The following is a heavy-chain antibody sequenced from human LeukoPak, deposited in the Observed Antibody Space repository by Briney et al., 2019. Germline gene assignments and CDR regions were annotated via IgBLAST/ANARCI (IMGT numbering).Heavy chain of an antibody. CDR2: IIPIFGTA. CDR1: GGTFSSYA. V-gene: IGHV1-69*01. J-gene: IGHJ6*04. CDR3: ARDWEDIVVVPAAAPNSYYYGMDV. Sequence: SVKVSCKASGGTFSSYAISWVRQAPGQGPEWMGGIIPIFGTANYAQKFQGRVTITADESTSTAYMELSSLRSEDTAVYYCARDWEDIVVVPAAAPNSYYYGMDVWGKGTTVTVSS. D-gene: IGHD2-2*01.